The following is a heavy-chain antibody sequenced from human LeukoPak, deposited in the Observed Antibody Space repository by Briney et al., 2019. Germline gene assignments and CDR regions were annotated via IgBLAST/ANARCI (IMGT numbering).Heavy chain of an antibody. J-gene: IGHJ4*02. V-gene: IGHV3-64*01. CDR2: ISSNGGST. CDR3: ARDPAYCGGDCAP. CDR1: GFSLSSYI. D-gene: IGHD2-21*02. Sequence: GGALRLSCVASGFSLSSYIMYWVRQAPGKGREYVSAISSNGGSTYYANSVKGRFTISRDNSKNTLYLQMGSLRAEDMAVYYCARDPAYCGGDCAPWGQGTLVTVSS.